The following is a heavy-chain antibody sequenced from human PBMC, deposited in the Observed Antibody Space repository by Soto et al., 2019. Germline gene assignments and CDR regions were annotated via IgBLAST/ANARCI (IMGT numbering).Heavy chain of an antibody. CDR3: ARDPYCSSTTCYGEDY. CDR1: GYSFTSYW. D-gene: IGHD2-2*01. Sequence: PGESLKISCKGSGYSFTSYWITWVRQKPGKGLEWMGRIDPSDSYTNYSPSFQGHVTISADKSISTAYLQWSSLKASDTAMYYCARDPYCSSTTCYGEDYWGQGTLVTVSS. V-gene: IGHV5-10-1*01. CDR2: IDPSDSYT. J-gene: IGHJ4*02.